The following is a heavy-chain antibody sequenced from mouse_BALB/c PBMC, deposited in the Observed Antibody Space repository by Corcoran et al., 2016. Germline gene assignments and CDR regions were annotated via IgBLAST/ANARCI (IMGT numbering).Heavy chain of an antibody. V-gene: IGHV1-20*02. D-gene: IGHD2-1*01. J-gene: IGHJ2*01. CDR1: GYSFTGYF. CDR3: ARHGNYFWYFDY. CDR2: INPYNGDT. Sequence: VQLQQSGPELVKPGASVKISCKASGYSFTGYFMNWVMQSHGKSLEWIGRINPYNGDTFYNQKFKGKATLTVDKSSSTAHMELRSLASEDSAVYYCARHGNYFWYFDYWGQDTTLTVSS.